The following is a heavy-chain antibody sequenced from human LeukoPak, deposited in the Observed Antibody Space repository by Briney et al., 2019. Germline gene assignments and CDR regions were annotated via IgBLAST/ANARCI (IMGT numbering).Heavy chain of an antibody. CDR3: ARDPRPVTTSAYYYGMDV. CDR1: GFTFSSYS. D-gene: IGHD4-11*01. Sequence: GGSLRLSCAASGFTFSSYSMNWVRQAPGKGLEWVSSISSSSSYIYYADSVKGRFTISRDNAKNSLYLQVNSLRAEDTAVYYCARDPRPVTTSAYYYGMDVWGQGTTVTVSS. V-gene: IGHV3-21*01. CDR2: ISSSSSYI. J-gene: IGHJ6*02.